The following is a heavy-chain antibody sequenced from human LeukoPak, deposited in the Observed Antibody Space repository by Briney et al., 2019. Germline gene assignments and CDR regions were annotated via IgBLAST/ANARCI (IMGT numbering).Heavy chain of an antibody. J-gene: IGHJ4*02. CDR3: ARDRHCSGGSCYKLDC. Sequence: KPGGSLRISCAVSGFTLSSYSMNWVRQAPGQGLEWVSSISSNTFYTYYADSVKGRFTISRDNAKNSLFLQMTSLRVEDTAVYFCARDRHCSGGSCYKLDCWGQGTLDPVSS. D-gene: IGHD2-15*01. CDR2: ISSNTFYT. V-gene: IGHV3-21*06. CDR1: GFTLSSYS.